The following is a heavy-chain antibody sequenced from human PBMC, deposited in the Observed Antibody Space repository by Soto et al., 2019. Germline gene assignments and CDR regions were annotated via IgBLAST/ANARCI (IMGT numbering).Heavy chain of an antibody. J-gene: IGHJ4*02. CDR1: GYSFTSNW. CDR3: ARHQRDDASRKIDC. D-gene: IGHD3-16*01. V-gene: IGHV5-51*01. CDR2: INPADSDI. Sequence: PGESLNISCQGSGYSFTSNWIGWVRQMPGKGLEWMGIINPADSDIKYSPSFQGQVTISADKSIGTAYLQWSSLKASDTAMYYCARHQRDDASRKIDCWGQGTLVTVSS.